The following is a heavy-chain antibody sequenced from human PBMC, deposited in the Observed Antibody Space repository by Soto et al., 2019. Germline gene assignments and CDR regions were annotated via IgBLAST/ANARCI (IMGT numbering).Heavy chain of an antibody. D-gene: IGHD1-7*01. CDR1: GFTFSSYD. J-gene: IGHJ4*02. CDR2: ISSNGGTT. CDR3: VRRVSGNYDY. Sequence: EVQLAESGGGMVQPGGSLRRSCVASGFTFSSYDMHWVHQAPGKGLEYVSSISSNGGTTYYGDSVKGRFTISRDNSKNTLYLQMGSLRAEDMAVYYCVRRVSGNYDYWGQGTLVTVSS. V-gene: IGHV3-64*07.